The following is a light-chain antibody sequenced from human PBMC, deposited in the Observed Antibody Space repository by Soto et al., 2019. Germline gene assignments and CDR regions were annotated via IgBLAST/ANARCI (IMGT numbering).Light chain of an antibody. CDR3: QSYDSSLSGVV. V-gene: IGLV1-40*01. J-gene: IGLJ2*01. CDR2: GNS. CDR1: SSNIGAGYD. Sequence: QSVLTQPPSVSGAPGQRGTISCTGSSSNIGAGYDVHWYQQLPGTAPKLLLYGNSNRPSGVPDRFSGSKSGTSASLAITGLQAEDEADYYCQSYDSSLSGVVLGGGTKVTVL.